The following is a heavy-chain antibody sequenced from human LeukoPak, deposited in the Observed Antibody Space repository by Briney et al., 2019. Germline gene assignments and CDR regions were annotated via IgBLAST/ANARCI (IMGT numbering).Heavy chain of an antibody. D-gene: IGHD6-19*01. CDR3: ARSYSSGWDFES. Sequence: SQTLSLTCAISGDSVSSNSAAWNWIRQSPSRGLEWLGRTYYRSKWYNDYALSVKSRTSINPDTSKKQFSLQLNSVTPEDTAVYYCARSYSSGWDFESWGQGTLVTVSS. CDR1: GDSVSSNSAA. J-gene: IGHJ4*02. CDR2: TYYRSKWYN. V-gene: IGHV6-1*01.